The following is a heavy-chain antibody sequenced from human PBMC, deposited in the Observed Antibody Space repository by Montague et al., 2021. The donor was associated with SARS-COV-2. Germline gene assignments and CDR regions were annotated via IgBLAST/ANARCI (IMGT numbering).Heavy chain of an antibody. V-gene: IGHV2-70*01. D-gene: IGHD3-9*01. CDR2: IYWDDDK. CDR1: GFSRSTSGVG. CDR3: ARRTYDILTGYDYGMDV. J-gene: IGHJ6*02. Sequence: PALVKPTQTLTLTCTFSGFSRSTSGVGVGWIRQPPGKALEWLALIYWDDDKYYSTSLKTRLTISKDTSKNQVVLTMTNMDPVDTATYYCARRTYDILTGYDYGMDVWGQGTTVTVSS.